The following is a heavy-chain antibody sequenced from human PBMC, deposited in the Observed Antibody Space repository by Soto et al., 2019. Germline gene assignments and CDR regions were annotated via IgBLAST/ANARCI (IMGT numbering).Heavy chain of an antibody. Sequence: QVQLQQWGAGLLKPSETLSLTCAVYGGSFSGYYWSWIRQPPGKGLEWIGEINHSGSTSYNPSLKSRVTISVDTSKNQFSLKLSSVTAADTAVYYCARGSSGYYHPLFAADYWGQGTLVTVSS. CDR2: INHSGST. CDR3: ARGSSGYYHPLFAADY. J-gene: IGHJ4*02. D-gene: IGHD3-22*01. CDR1: GGSFSGYY. V-gene: IGHV4-34*01.